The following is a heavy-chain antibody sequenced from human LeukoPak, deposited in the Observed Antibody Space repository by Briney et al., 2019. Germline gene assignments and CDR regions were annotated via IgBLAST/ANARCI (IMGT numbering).Heavy chain of an antibody. CDR3: AKLFSAVSTKFEY. D-gene: IGHD5/OR15-5a*01. J-gene: IGHJ4*02. V-gene: IGHV3-23*01. Sequence: GGSLRLSCAVSGFTFNNYWMTWVRQTPGKGLEWVSAISGSGDSTYYADSVKGRFTISRDNSKNTLHLQMNSLRAEDTAIYYCAKLFSAVSTKFEYWGQGTQVTVSS. CDR2: ISGSGDST. CDR1: GFTFNNYW.